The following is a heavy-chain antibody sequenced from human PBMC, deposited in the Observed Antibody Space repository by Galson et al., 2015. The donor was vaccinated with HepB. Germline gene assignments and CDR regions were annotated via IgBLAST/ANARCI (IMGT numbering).Heavy chain of an antibody. Sequence: SLRLSCAASGFTFSSYSMNWVRQAPGKGLEWVSYISSSSSTIYYADSVKGRFTISRDNAKNSLYLQMNSLRAEDTAVYYCARGGYYYGSGNAPGYFDYWGQGTLVTVSS. V-gene: IGHV3-48*01. J-gene: IGHJ4*02. CDR1: GFTFSSYS. CDR3: ARGGYYYGSGNAPGYFDY. CDR2: ISSSSSTI. D-gene: IGHD3-10*01.